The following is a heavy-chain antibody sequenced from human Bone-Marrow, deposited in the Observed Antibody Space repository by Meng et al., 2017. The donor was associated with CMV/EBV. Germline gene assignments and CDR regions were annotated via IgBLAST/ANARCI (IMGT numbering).Heavy chain of an antibody. Sequence: SVKVSCKASGGTFSSYAISWVRQAPGQGLEWMGGIIPIFGTANYAQKFQGRVTITTDESTSTAYMELSSLRSEDTAVYYCARDSLAARPQYYFDYWGQGTLVTVSS. CDR1: GGTFSSYA. CDR3: ARDSLAARPQYYFDY. V-gene: IGHV1-69*05. D-gene: IGHD6-6*01. CDR2: IIPIFGTA. J-gene: IGHJ4*02.